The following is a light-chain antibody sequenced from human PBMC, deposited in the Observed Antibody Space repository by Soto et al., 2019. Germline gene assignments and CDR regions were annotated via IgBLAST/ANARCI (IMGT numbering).Light chain of an antibody. CDR2: TAS. J-gene: IGKJ1*01. CDR1: ERISDY. Sequence: DIQVTQSAFSLSASVGDRVTISCRASERISDYLAWYQQKPGKAPKLLINTASSLRSGVPSRFSGSGSGTDFTLTIDSLQPEDFATYFCQQTNTAPWTFGQGTKVDI. CDR3: QQTNTAPWT. V-gene: IGKV1-39*01.